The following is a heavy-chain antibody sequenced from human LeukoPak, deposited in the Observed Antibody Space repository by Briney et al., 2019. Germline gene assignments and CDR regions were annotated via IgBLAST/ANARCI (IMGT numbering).Heavy chain of an antibody. Sequence: SETLSLTCTVSGGSISSGGYYWSWIRQHPGKGLEWIGYIYYSGSTYYNPSLKSRVTISVDTSKNQFSLKLSSVTAADTAVYYRARVRGRLFDYWGQGTLVTVSS. CDR3: ARVRGRLFDY. J-gene: IGHJ4*02. CDR1: GGSISSGGYY. CDR2: IYYSGST. V-gene: IGHV4-31*03.